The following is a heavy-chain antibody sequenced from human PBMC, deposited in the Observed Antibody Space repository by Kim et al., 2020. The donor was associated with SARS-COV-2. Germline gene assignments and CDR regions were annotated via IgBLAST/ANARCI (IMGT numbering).Heavy chain of an antibody. CDR3: ARIQGRIQLWLQGVYYFDY. Sequence: SETLSLTCTVSGGSISSGGYYWSWIRQHPGKGLEWIGYIYYSGSTYYNPSLKSRVTISVDTSKNQFSLKLSSVTAADTAVYYCARIQGRIQLWLQGVYYFDYWGPGTLVTVSS. J-gene: IGHJ4*02. CDR2: IYYSGST. D-gene: IGHD5-18*01. CDR1: GGSISSGGYY. V-gene: IGHV4-31*03.